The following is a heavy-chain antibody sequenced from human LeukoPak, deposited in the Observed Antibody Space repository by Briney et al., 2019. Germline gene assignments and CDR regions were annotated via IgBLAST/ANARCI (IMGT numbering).Heavy chain of an antibody. CDR3: ASAGGWRFDP. D-gene: IGHD3-16*01. Sequence: SETLSLTCTVSGGSISSGGYYWSWIRQHPGKGLEWIGYIYYSGSTYYNPSLKSRVTISVDTSKNQFSLKLSSMTAADTAVYFCASAGGWRFDPWGQGTLVTVSS. CDR1: GGSISSGGYY. J-gene: IGHJ5*02. CDR2: IYYSGST. V-gene: IGHV4-31*03.